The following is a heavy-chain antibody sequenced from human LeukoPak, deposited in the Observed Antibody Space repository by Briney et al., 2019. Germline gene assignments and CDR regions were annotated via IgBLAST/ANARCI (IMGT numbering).Heavy chain of an antibody. D-gene: IGHD1-14*01. V-gene: IGHV4-4*02. J-gene: IGHJ4*02. CDR2: IHRSGSP. Sequence: SETLSLTCTASLDSTTSNLWSLVRKPPGKGLEWIGEIHRSGSPNYNPSLQSRVTISIDRSRNQIALELSSVTAADTAVYYCAREIRGGFNPGAYWGQGTLVTVSS. CDR3: AREIRGGFNPGAY. CDR1: LDSTTSNL.